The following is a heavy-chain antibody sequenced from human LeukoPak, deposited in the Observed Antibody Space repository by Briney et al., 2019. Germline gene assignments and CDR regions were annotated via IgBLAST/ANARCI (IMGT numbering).Heavy chain of an antibody. D-gene: IGHD3-10*01. CDR3: AKDIAAFQGVIIGTVDY. J-gene: IGHJ4*02. Sequence: GGSLRLSCAASGFTFDDYAMHWVRQAPGKGLEWVSGISWNSGSIGYADSVKGRFTISRDNAKNSLYLQMNSLRAEDTALYYCAKDIAAFQGVIIGTVDYWGQGTLVTVSS. CDR1: GFTFDDYA. V-gene: IGHV3-9*01. CDR2: ISWNSGSI.